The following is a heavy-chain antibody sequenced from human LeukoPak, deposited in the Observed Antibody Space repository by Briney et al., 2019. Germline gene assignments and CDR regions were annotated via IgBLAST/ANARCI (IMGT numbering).Heavy chain of an antibody. V-gene: IGHV4-59*12. D-gene: IGHD3-22*01. J-gene: IGHJ2*01. CDR2: IYYSGST. CDR1: GGSISSYY. Sequence: SETLSLTCTVSGGSISSYYWSWIRQPPGKGLEWIGYIYYSGSTNYNPSLKSRVTISVDTSKNQFSLKLSSVTAADTAVYYCARVVNYYDSSGYRSRYFDLWGRGTLVTVSS. CDR3: ARVVNYYDSSGYRSRYFDL.